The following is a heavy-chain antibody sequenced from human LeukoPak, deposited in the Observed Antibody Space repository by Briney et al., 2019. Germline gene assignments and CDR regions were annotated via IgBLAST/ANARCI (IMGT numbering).Heavy chain of an antibody. CDR1: GGSISSSNW. J-gene: IGHJ4*02. V-gene: IGHV4-4*02. CDR3: ARGAYYYDSSGFDY. D-gene: IGHD3-22*01. Sequence: PSETLSPTCAVSGGSISSSNWWSWVRQPPGKGLEWIGEIYHSGSTNYNPSLKSRVTISVDKSKNQFSLKLSSVTAADTAVYYCARGAYYYDSSGFDYWGQGTLVTVSS. CDR2: IYHSGST.